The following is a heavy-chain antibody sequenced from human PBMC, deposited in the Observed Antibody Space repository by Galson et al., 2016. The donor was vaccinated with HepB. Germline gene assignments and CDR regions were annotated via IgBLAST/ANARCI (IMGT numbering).Heavy chain of an antibody. CDR3: ARALNWNPELGYYYYAMDV. CDR1: GFTYNSYY. D-gene: IGHD1-1*01. Sequence: SLRLSCAASGFTYNSYYMNWVRQAPGKGLEWVANIKQDGSDKNYVDSVKGRFTISRDNAKNSLYLQVSSLRAEDTAVYYCARALNWNPELGYYYYAMDVWGQGTTVTVSS. CDR2: IKQDGSDK. J-gene: IGHJ6*02. V-gene: IGHV3-7*01.